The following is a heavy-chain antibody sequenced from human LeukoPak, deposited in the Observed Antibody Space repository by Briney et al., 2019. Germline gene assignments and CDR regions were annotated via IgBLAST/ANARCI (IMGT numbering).Heavy chain of an antibody. Sequence: PSETLSLTCTVSGGSISSYYWSWIRQPPGKGLEWIGYIYYSGSTNYNPSLKSRVTISVDTSKNQFSLKLSSVTAADTAVYYCARVAFRPTTSTYSLGQDYFDYWGQGTLVTVSS. CDR2: IYYSGST. D-gene: IGHD7-27*01. CDR1: GGSISSYY. V-gene: IGHV4-59*01. J-gene: IGHJ4*02. CDR3: ARVAFRPTTSTYSLGQDYFDY.